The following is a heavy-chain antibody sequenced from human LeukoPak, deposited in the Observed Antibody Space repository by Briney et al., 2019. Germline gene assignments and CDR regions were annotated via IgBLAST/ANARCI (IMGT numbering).Heavy chain of an antibody. CDR1: GFTFSSYG. J-gene: IGHJ4*02. Sequence: GRSLRLSCAASGFTFSSYGMHWVRQAPGKGLEWVAVISYDGSNKYYADSVKGRFTISRDNSKNTLYLQMNSLRAEDTAVYYCAKPPATCHGSSSCWGQGTLVTVPS. CDR3: AKPPATCHGSSSC. CDR2: ISYDGSNK. V-gene: IGHV3-30*18. D-gene: IGHD6-13*01.